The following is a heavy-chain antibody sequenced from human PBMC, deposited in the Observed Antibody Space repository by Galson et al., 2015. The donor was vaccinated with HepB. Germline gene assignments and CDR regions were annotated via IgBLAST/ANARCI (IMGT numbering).Heavy chain of an antibody. J-gene: IGHJ4*02. CDR1: GFTFSNYA. CDR3: AKDVSEGMAFDY. V-gene: IGHV3-23*01. D-gene: IGHD6-13*01. CDR2: ISGSGANT. Sequence: SLRLSCAASGFTFSNYAMSWVRQAPGKGLEWVSRISGSGANTYSADSVKGRFTISRDNSKNTLYLQMNSLRVEDTAVYHCAKDVSEGMAFDYWGQGTLVTVSS.